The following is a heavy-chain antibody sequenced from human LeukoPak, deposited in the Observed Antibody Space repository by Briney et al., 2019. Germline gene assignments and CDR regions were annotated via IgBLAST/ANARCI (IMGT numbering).Heavy chain of an antibody. Sequence: GGSLRLSCAASGFGVSTNYMSWVRQAPGKGLEWVSVIYSGGTTYYADSVKGRFTISRDNSKNTLYLQMNSLRAEDTAVYYCASGLRAVWIQLSGPDYWGQGTLVTVSS. D-gene: IGHD5-18*01. CDR1: GFGVSTNY. CDR3: ASGLRAVWIQLSGPDY. V-gene: IGHV3-53*01. J-gene: IGHJ4*02. CDR2: IYSGGTT.